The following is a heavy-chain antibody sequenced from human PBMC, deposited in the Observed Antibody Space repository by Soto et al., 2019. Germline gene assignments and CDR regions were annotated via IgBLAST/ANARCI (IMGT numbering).Heavy chain of an antibody. Sequence: QVQLVQSGAEEKKPGASVKVSCKASGYTFTSYAMHWVRQAPGQRLEWMGWINAGNGNTKYSQKFQGRVTITRDTSASTAYMELSSLRSEDTAVYYWASRGEGWHDAFDIWGQGTMVTVSS. CDR2: INAGNGNT. CDR1: GYTFTSYA. D-gene: IGHD3-16*01. J-gene: IGHJ3*02. CDR3: ASRGEGWHDAFDI. V-gene: IGHV1-3*05.